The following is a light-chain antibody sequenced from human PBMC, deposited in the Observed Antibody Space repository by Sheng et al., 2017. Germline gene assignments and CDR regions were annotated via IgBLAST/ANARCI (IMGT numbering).Light chain of an antibody. CDR2: GAS. CDR1: QSVSSN. J-gene: IGKJ1*01. Sequence: EIVMTQSPATLSVSPGERATLSCRASQSVSSNLAWYQLKPGQAPRLLIYGASSRATGIPDRFSGSGSGTEFTLTISSLEPEDFVVYYCQQRINWPWTFGQGTKVEIK. CDR3: QQRINWPWT. V-gene: IGKV3D-15*01.